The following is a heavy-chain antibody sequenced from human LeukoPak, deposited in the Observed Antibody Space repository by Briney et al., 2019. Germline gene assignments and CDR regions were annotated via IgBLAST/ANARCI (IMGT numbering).Heavy chain of an antibody. CDR1: GYTFTRFG. CDR3: ARGYYDSTGPDY. Sequence: ASVKVSCKASGYTFTRFGISWVRQAPGQGLEWMGWISTYSGNTNYAQNLQGRVTMTTDTSTATTYMELRSLRSDDTAVYYCARGYYDSTGPDYWGQGTLVTVSS. V-gene: IGHV1-18*01. D-gene: IGHD3-22*01. J-gene: IGHJ4*02. CDR2: ISTYSGNT.